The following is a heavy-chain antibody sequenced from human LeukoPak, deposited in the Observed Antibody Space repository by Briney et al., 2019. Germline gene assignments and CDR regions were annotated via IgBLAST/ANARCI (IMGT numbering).Heavy chain of an antibody. CDR2: IGGTGNGA. CDR3: AKISGYSEDY. J-gene: IGHJ4*02. V-gene: IGHV3-23*01. Sequence: RQAPGXGLEWVSTIGGTGNGASYADSVEGRFTISRDNSKNMLYLEMSSLSAEDMAVYYCAKISGYSEDYWGQGTLVTVSS. D-gene: IGHD5-18*01.